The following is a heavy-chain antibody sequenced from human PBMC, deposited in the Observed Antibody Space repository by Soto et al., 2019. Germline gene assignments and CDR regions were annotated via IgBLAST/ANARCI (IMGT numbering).Heavy chain of an antibody. CDR1: GFTFSSYA. J-gene: IGHJ4*02. CDR3: AKDLPGIAAAGNFDY. V-gene: IGHV3-23*01. CDR2: ISGSGGST. D-gene: IGHD6-13*01. Sequence: GESLKISCAASGFTFSSYAMSWVRQAPGKGLEWVSAISGSGGSTYYADSVKGRFTISRDNSKNTLYLQMNSLRAEDTAVYYCAKDLPGIAAAGNFDYWGQGTLVTVSS.